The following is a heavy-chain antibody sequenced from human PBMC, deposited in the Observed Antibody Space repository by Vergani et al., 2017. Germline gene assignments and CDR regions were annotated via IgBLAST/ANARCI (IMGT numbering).Heavy chain of an antibody. CDR3: AKDLGSSSWHYCYYYGMDV. D-gene: IGHD6-13*01. Sequence: QVQLVESGGGVVQPGGSLRLSCAASGFTFSSYGMHWVRQAPGKGLEWVAFIRYDGSNNYYADSVKGRFTNSRDNSKNTLYLQMNSLRAEDTAVYYCAKDLGSSSWHYCYYYGMDVWGQGTTVTVSS. CDR2: IRYDGSNN. CDR1: GFTFSSYG. J-gene: IGHJ6*02. V-gene: IGHV3-30*02.